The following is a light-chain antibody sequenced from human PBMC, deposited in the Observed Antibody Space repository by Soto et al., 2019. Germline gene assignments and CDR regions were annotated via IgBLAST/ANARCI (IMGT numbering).Light chain of an antibody. CDR1: QSVSNN. CDR3: QHYNNLLLT. CDR2: GAS. V-gene: IGKV3-15*01. J-gene: IGKJ4*01. Sequence: EIVMTQSPATLSVSPGERATLSCRASQSVSNNLSWYQQKPGQAPRLLIYGASASATCIPARFSGSGSGTEFTLTISSLPSEDFAVYFGQHYNNLLLTFGGGTKVEIK.